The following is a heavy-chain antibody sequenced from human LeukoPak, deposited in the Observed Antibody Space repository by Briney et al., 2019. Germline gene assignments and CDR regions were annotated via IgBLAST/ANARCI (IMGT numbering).Heavy chain of an antibody. CDR1: GYTFTSYG. V-gene: IGHV1-18*01. J-gene: IGHJ5*02. CDR2: ISAYNGNT. Sequence: ASVKVSCKASGYTFTSYGISWVRQAPGQGLEWMGWISAYNGNTNYAQKLQGRVTMTTDTSTSTAYMELRSLRSDDTAVYYCARAVTFLTGTTGWFDPWGQGTLVTVSS. D-gene: IGHD1-1*01. CDR3: ARAVTFLTGTTGWFDP.